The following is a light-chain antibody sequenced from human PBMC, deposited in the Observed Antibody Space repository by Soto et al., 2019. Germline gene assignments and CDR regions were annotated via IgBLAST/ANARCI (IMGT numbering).Light chain of an antibody. Sequence: EIVLTQSPATLSLSPGERATLSCGASQSVGSYLAWYQQKSGQAPRLLIYDASNRATDIPARFSGSGSGTDFTLTISSLEPEDFAVYYCQQRSNWPTTFGGGTKLDIK. CDR1: QSVGSY. CDR3: QQRSNWPTT. CDR2: DAS. J-gene: IGKJ4*01. V-gene: IGKV3-11*01.